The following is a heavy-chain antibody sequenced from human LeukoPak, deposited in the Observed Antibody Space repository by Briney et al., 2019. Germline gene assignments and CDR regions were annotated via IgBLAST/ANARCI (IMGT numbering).Heavy chain of an antibody. V-gene: IGHV1-2*02. Sequence: ASVKVSCKASGYTFTGYYMHWVRQAPGQGLEWMGWINPNSGGTNYAQKFQGRVTMTRDTPISTAYMELSRLRSDDTAVYYCARNFAPVVPWFDPWGQGTLVTVSS. CDR3: ARNFAPVVPWFDP. CDR1: GYTFTGYY. J-gene: IGHJ5*02. D-gene: IGHD4-23*01. CDR2: INPNSGGT.